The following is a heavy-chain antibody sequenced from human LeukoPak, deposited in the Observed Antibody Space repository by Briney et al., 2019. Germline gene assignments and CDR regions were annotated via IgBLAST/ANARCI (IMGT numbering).Heavy chain of an antibody. J-gene: IGHJ4*02. V-gene: IGHV3-7*01. D-gene: IGHD3-16*01. CDR1: GFTFTNYW. CDR2: IKQDRSEK. CDR3: AKVPFGGVRPDFDY. Sequence: GGSLRLSCAASGFTFTNYWMSWVRQAPGKGLELVANIKQDRSEKYYVDSVKGRFTISRDNAKNTLYLQMNSLRAEDTAVYYCAKVPFGGVRPDFDYWGQGTLVTVSS.